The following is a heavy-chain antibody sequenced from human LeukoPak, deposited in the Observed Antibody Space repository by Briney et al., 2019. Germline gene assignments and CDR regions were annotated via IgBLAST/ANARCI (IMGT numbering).Heavy chain of an antibody. CDR3: ARDGYSSGYGWGGGFYYYYMDV. Sequence: GGSLRLSCAASGFSFNNYDIHWVRQASGKGLEWVSAIDSAGDTYYPGSVKGRFIISRENAKNSLLLQMTSLRVGDTAVYYCARDGYSSGYGWGGGFYYYYMDVWGEGTTVTVSS. CDR2: IDSAGDT. V-gene: IGHV3-13*01. D-gene: IGHD5-18*01. J-gene: IGHJ6*03. CDR1: GFSFNNYD.